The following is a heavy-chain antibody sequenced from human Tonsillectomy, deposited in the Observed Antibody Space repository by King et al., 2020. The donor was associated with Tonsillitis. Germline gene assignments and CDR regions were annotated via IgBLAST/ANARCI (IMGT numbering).Heavy chain of an antibody. V-gene: IGHV1-46*03. CDR3: TRALRPDIEGVRDTYYGLDV. CDR1: GYTFTFTNYH. J-gene: IGHJ6*02. Sequence: QLVQSGAEVKKPGASVKLSCKASGYTFTFTNYHIHWVRQAPGQGLEWLGIINPAGGGPIYAQKFQGRVTMTRDTSASTVYLELSSLRHEDTALYYCTRALRPDIEGVRDTYYGLDVWGQGTTVTVSS. CDR2: INPAGGGP. D-gene: IGHD2-2*01.